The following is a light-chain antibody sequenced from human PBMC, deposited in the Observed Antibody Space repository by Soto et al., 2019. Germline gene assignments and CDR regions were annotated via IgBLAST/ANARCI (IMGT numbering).Light chain of an antibody. CDR2: AAS. CDR3: LQYNNSPYT. CDR1: QGITTD. Sequence: DIQMTQSPSSLSASVGDRVTITCRASQGITTDLNWYQQKPGKAPKRLIYAASRLQSGVPSRFSGSGSGTDFTLTISSLQPDDFATYYCLQYNNSPYTFGQGTKLEIK. J-gene: IGKJ2*01. V-gene: IGKV1-17*01.